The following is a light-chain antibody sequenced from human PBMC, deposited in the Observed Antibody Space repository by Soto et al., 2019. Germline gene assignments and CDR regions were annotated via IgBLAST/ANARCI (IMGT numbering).Light chain of an antibody. V-gene: IGKV3-20*01. J-gene: IGKJ1*01. CDR3: QQYGSSLPWA. Sequence: EILMTQSPGTLSVSPGEGLTLSFRASQSISSNLAWYQQKPGQAPRFLIYGASSRATGIPDRFSGSGSGTDFTLTISRLEPEDFAVFYCQQYGSSLPWAFGQGTKVDIK. CDR2: GAS. CDR1: QSISSN.